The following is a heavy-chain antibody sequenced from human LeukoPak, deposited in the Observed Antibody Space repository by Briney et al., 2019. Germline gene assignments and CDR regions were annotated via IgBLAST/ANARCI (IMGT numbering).Heavy chain of an antibody. D-gene: IGHD3-22*01. Sequence: SETLSLTCAVSGGSISSSNWWSWVRQPPGKGLEWIGEIYHSGSTNYNPSLKSRVTISVDKSKNQFSLKLSSVTAADTAVYYCASYYDSSGYYRAYAFDIWGQGTMVTVSS. J-gene: IGHJ3*02. CDR3: ASYYDSSGYYRAYAFDI. V-gene: IGHV4-4*02. CDR1: GGSISSSNW. CDR2: IYHSGST.